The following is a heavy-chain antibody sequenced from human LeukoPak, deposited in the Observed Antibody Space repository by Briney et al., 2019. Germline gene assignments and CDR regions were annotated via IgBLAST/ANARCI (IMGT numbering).Heavy chain of an antibody. J-gene: IGHJ4*02. V-gene: IGHV3-48*04. CDR3: GRVARGNYYHFDS. D-gene: IGHD1-26*01. CDR1: GFTFSSVS. Sequence: GGSLRLSCAASGFTFSSVSLTWVRRAPGKGLEWLSYISFNSETTSYADSVKGRFTSSRDYAKNSLYLQMNSLRAEDTAVYYCGRVARGNYYHFDSWGQGTLVTVSS. CDR2: ISFNSETT.